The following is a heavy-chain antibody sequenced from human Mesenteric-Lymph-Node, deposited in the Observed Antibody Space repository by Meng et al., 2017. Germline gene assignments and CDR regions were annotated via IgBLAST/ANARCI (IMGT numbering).Heavy chain of an antibody. Sequence: GRSLRLSCAASGFTFSSYAMSWVRQAPGKGLEWVSAISGSGGSTYYADSVKGRFTISRDNAKNSLYLQMNSLRAEDTAVYYCARFLAGMDVWGQGTTVTVSS. V-gene: IGHV3-23*01. CDR1: GFTFSSYA. CDR2: ISGSGGST. J-gene: IGHJ6*02. CDR3: ARFLAGMDV.